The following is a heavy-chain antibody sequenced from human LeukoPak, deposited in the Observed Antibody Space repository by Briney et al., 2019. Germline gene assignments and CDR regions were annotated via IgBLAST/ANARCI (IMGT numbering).Heavy chain of an antibody. CDR3: ARHSSGWPRAAYIGY. J-gene: IGHJ4*02. CDR1: GFTFSSYA. CDR2: ISYDGSNK. D-gene: IGHD6-19*01. Sequence: GGSLRLSCAASGFTFSSYAMHWVRQAPGKGLEWVAVISYDGSNKYYADSVKGRFTISRDNSKNTLYLQMNSLRAEDTAVYYCARHSSGWPRAAYIGYWGQGTLVTVSS. V-gene: IGHV3-30*04.